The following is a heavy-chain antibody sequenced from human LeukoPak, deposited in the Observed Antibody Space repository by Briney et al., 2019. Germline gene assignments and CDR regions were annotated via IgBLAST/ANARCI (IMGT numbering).Heavy chain of an antibody. Sequence: GASVKVSCKASGYTFTGYYMHWVRQAPGQGLEWMGRINPNSGGTNYAQKFQGRVTMTRDTSISTAYMELSSLRSEDTAVYYCARGEYCSSTSCYLFDYFDYWGQGTLVTVSS. J-gene: IGHJ4*02. CDR3: ARGEYCSSTSCYLFDYFDY. V-gene: IGHV1-2*06. D-gene: IGHD2-2*01. CDR1: GYTFTGYY. CDR2: INPNSGGT.